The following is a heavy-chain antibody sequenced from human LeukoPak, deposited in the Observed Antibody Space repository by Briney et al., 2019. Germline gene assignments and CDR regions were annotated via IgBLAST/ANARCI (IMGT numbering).Heavy chain of an antibody. CDR3: ARVSRSSWTSNRRCNWFDA. D-gene: IGHD6-13*01. J-gene: IGHJ5*02. Sequence: SETLSLTRTVSGDSIKNYYWSWIRQPPGKGLEWLGYMYNNGSANYNPSLKSRVTISVDTSKNQFSLKLTSVTTADTAFYYCARVSRSSWTSNRRCNWFDAWGQGTLVTVSS. CDR1: GDSIKNYY. V-gene: IGHV4-59*01. CDR2: MYNNGSA.